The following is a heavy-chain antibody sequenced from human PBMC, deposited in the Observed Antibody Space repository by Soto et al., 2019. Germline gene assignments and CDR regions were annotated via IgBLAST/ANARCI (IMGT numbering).Heavy chain of an antibody. CDR2: INPIFGTA. Sequence: QVQLVQSGAEVKKPGSSVKVSCKASGGTFSSYAISWVRQAPGQGLEWMGGINPIFGTANYAQKFQGRVMIIADESTRTAYMEMSSLRSEDTAVYYCARDRIAVAGPYYYYGMDVWGQGTTVTVSS. CDR3: ARDRIAVAGPYYYYGMDV. J-gene: IGHJ6*02. D-gene: IGHD6-19*01. CDR1: GGTFSSYA. V-gene: IGHV1-69*12.